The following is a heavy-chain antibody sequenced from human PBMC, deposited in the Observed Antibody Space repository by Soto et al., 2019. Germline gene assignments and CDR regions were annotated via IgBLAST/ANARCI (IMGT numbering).Heavy chain of an antibody. Sequence: QVQLQQWGAGLLKPSETLSLTCAVYGGSFSGYQWTWIRQTPGKGLEWIGEINDSGNINYNPSLKSRVTVLADTAKKQISLRLSSVTAADTAVYYCATGLSLSFGELSRRGGYYYYMDVWGKGTAVTVSS. CDR3: ATGLSLSFGELSRRGGYYYYMDV. CDR1: GGSFSGYQ. D-gene: IGHD3-10*01. V-gene: IGHV4-34*01. J-gene: IGHJ6*03. CDR2: INDSGNI.